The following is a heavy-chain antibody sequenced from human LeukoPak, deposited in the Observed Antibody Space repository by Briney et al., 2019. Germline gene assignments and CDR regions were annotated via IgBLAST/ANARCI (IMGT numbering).Heavy chain of an antibody. CDR1: GFSFSNYW. V-gene: IGHV3-7*01. D-gene: IGHD1-7*01. CDR2: IKADGSEE. J-gene: IGHJ4*02. Sequence: PGGSLRLSCVTSGFSFSNYWMNWVRLAPGKGLEWVAIIKADGSEEHYVDSVRGRFTVSRDNAKNSLYPQMSSLRVEDTAVYYCARSNYGPENWGQGTLVTVSS. CDR3: ARSNYGPEN.